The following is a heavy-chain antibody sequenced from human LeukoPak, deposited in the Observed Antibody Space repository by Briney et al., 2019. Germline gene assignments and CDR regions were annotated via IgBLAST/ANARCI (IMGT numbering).Heavy chain of an antibody. CDR2: IYYSGST. J-gene: IGHJ5*02. Sequence: SETLSLTCTVSGGSISSYYWSWIRQPPGKGLEWIGYIYYSGSTNYNPSLKSRVTISVDTSKNQFSLKLSSVTAADTAVYYCARGYCSGGSCYSGWFDPWGQGTLVTVPS. CDR3: ARGYCSGGSCYSGWFDP. D-gene: IGHD2-15*01. V-gene: IGHV4-59*01. CDR1: GGSISSYY.